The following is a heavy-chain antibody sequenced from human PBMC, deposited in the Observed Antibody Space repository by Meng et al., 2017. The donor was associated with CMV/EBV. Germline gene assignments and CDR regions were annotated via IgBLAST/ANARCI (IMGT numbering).Heavy chain of an antibody. Sequence: GGSLRLSCAASGFSFTSYAMSWVRHAPGKGLEWVSAISGSVGSTYYADSVKGRFTISSNNTKDTLYRQMNRLRDEDTAVYYCANAGITIFGVGKHNWFDPWGQGTLVTVSS. CDR2: ISGSVGST. J-gene: IGHJ5*02. CDR3: ANAGITIFGVGKHNWFDP. V-gene: IGHV3-23*01. D-gene: IGHD3-3*01. CDR1: GFSFTSYA.